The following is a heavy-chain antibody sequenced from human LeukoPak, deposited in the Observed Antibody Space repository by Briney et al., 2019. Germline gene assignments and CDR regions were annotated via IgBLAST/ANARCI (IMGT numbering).Heavy chain of an antibody. CDR2: IIPIFGTA. J-gene: IGHJ4*02. CDR3: ARYKYSSGWYGY. CDR1: GYTFTSYY. Sequence: SVKVFCKASGYTFTSYYMHRVRQAPGQGLEWMGGIIPIFGTANYAQKFQGRVTITADESTSTAYMELSSLRSEDTAVYYCARYKYSSGWYGYWGQGTLVTVSS. D-gene: IGHD6-19*01. V-gene: IGHV1-69*13.